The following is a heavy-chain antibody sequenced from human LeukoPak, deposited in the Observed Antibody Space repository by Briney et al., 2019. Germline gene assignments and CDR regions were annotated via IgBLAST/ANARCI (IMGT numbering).Heavy chain of an antibody. CDR2: ISSSSSYI. J-gene: IGHJ6*03. Sequence: GGSLRLSCAASGFTFSSYSMNWVHQAPGKGLEWVSSISSSSSYIYYADSVKGRFTISRDNAKNSLYLQMNSLRAEDTAVYYCARDLVVRMMGIAAAGTMDVWGKGTTVTVSS. CDR1: GFTFSSYS. D-gene: IGHD6-13*01. CDR3: ARDLVVRMMGIAAAGTMDV. V-gene: IGHV3-21*01.